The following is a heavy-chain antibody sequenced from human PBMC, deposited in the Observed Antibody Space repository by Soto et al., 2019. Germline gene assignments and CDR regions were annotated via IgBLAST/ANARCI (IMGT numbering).Heavy chain of an antibody. D-gene: IGHD6-13*01. Sequence: GALGLACSTSGFTFSSYAMSWVRQAPGKGLEWVSAISGSGGSTYYADSVKVRFTISRDNSKNTLYLQMNSLRAEDTAVYYCAKDQAPAAATSRNAVFFDYWGQGTLVTVYS. J-gene: IGHJ4*02. CDR2: ISGSGGST. CDR1: GFTFSSYA. CDR3: AKDQAPAAATSRNAVFFDY. V-gene: IGHV3-23*01.